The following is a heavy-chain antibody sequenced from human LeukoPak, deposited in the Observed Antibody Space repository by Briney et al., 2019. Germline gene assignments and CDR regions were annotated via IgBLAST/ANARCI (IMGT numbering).Heavy chain of an antibody. CDR1: GYTFTTYG. CDR3: AWGGSPVISAAFDI. D-gene: IGHD3-16*01. J-gene: IGHJ3*02. V-gene: IGHV1-18*01. Sequence: ASVKVSCKASGYTFTTYGISWVRQAPGQGLEWMGWISAYNGHTKYAKKLQGRVTITADESTSTAYMELSSLRSEDTAVYYCAWGGSPVISAAFDIWGQGTMVTVSS. CDR2: ISAYNGHT.